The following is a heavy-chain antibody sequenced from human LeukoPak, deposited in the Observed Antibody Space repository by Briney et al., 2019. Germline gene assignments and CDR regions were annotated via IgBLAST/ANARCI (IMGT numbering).Heavy chain of an antibody. V-gene: IGHV3-48*03. J-gene: IGHJ6*03. Sequence: GGSLRLSCAASGFTFSSYEMHWVRLAPGQGLEWVSYISSSASTIYYADSVKGRFTISRDNAENSLYLHMNSLRAEDTAVYYCARVRGGSVLYYMDVWGKGTTVTIS. D-gene: IGHD2-15*01. CDR1: GFTFSSYE. CDR3: ARVRGGSVLYYMDV. CDR2: ISSSASTI.